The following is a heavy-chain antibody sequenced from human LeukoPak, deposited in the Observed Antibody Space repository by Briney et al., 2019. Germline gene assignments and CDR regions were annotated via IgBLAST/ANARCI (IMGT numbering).Heavy chain of an antibody. CDR1: GYTFTCYY. CDR2: INPNSGGT. D-gene: IGHD4-23*01. V-gene: IGHV1-2*02. CDR3: ARDLSTVVTRDFDY. J-gene: IGHJ4*02. Sequence: ASVKVSCKASGYTFTCYYMHWVRQAPGQGLEWMGWINPNSGGTNYAQKFQGRVTMTRDTSISTAYMELSRLRSDDTAVYYCARDLSTVVTRDFDYWGQGTLVTVSS.